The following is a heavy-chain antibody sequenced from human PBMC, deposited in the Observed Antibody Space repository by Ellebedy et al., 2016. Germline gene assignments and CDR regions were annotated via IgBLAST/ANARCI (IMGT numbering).Heavy chain of an antibody. J-gene: IGHJ4*02. D-gene: IGHD2-2*01. V-gene: IGHV4-59*01. Sequence: SETLSLTXTVSGGSISSYYWSWIRQPPGKGLEWIGYIYYSGSTNYNPSLKSRVTISVDTSKNQFSLKLSSVTAADTAGYYGESGGDGGGTTDYWGQGTLVTVSS. CDR3: ESGGDGGGTTDY. CDR2: IYYSGST. CDR1: GGSISSYY.